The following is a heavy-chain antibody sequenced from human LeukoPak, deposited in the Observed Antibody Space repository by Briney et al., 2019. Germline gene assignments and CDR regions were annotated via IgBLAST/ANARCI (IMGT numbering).Heavy chain of an antibody. V-gene: IGHV4-30-2*01. D-gene: IGHD6-13*01. Sequence: PSETLSLTCTVSGGSISSGGYYWSWIRQPPGKGLEWIGYIYHSGSTYYNPSLKSRVTISVDRSKNQFSLKLSSVTAADTAVYYCGRAAPEYSSRGGAFDIWGQGTMVTVSS. CDR2: IYHSGST. J-gene: IGHJ3*02. CDR3: GRAAPEYSSRGGAFDI. CDR1: GGSISSGGYY.